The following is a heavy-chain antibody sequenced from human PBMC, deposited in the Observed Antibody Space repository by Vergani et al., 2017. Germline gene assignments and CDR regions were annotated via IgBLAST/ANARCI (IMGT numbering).Heavy chain of an antibody. CDR1: GYTFTSYG. CDR2: IIPIFGTA. J-gene: IGHJ6*02. Sequence: QVQLVQSGAEVKKPGASVKVSCKASGYTFTSYGISWVRQAPGQGLEWMGGIIPIFGTANYAQKFQGRVTITADESTSTAYMELSSLRSEDTAVYYCARGRQQLTPDYYYYYGMDVWGQGTTVTVSS. V-gene: IGHV1-69*13. CDR3: ARGRQQLTPDYYYYYGMDV. D-gene: IGHD6-13*01.